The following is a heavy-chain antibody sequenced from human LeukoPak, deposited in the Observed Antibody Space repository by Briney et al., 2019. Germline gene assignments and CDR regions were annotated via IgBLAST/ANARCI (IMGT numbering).Heavy chain of an antibody. V-gene: IGHV4-30-2*01. Sequence: SETLSLTCTVSGGSISSGGYYWSWIRQPPGKGLEWIGYIYHSGSTYYNPSLKSRVTISVDRSKNQFSLKLSSVTAADTAVYYCARGGIAARPGVFDIWGQGTMVTVSS. D-gene: IGHD6-6*01. CDR3: ARGGIAARPGVFDI. J-gene: IGHJ3*02. CDR1: GGSISSGGYY. CDR2: IYHSGST.